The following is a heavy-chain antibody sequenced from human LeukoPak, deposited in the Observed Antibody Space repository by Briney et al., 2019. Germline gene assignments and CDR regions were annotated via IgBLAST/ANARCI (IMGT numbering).Heavy chain of an antibody. CDR1: GFTFSSYA. CDR3: ARVHDSSNAFDV. Sequence: GGSLRLSCAASGFTFSSYAMSWVRQAPGKGLEWVSLITNSGGSTYYADSVKGRFTISRDNSKNTLYLQMNSLRAEDTAVYYCARVHDSSNAFDVWGQGTMVTVSS. CDR2: ITNSGGST. V-gene: IGHV3-23*01. D-gene: IGHD3-22*01. J-gene: IGHJ3*01.